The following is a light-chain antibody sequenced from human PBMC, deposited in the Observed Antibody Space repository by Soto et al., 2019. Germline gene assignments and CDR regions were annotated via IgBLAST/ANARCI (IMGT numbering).Light chain of an antibody. J-gene: IGKJ5*01. CDR3: QQYGGSPSIT. V-gene: IGKV3-20*01. Sequence: IVLTQSPGTLSLSPGEGATFPARPSQTLAGSNLAGYSQKPGKAPRLLIYGASGRATGIPDRFSGSGSGTDFTLTISRVEPEDFAVYFCQQYGGSPSITFGQGTRLDIK. CDR1: QTLAGSN. CDR2: GAS.